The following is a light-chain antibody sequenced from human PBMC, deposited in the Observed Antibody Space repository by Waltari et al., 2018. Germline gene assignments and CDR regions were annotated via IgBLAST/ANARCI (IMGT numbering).Light chain of an antibody. CDR3: SSYTSSSTRV. Sequence: QSALTQPASVSGSPGQSITLSCTGPSSDVGGYNYVSWYQQHPDKAPKLLIYDVTKRPSGVSYRFSASKSGNTASLTISGLQAEDEGDYYCSSYTSSSTRVFGGGTKLTVL. CDR2: DVT. J-gene: IGLJ3*02. V-gene: IGLV2-14*03. CDR1: SSDVGGYNY.